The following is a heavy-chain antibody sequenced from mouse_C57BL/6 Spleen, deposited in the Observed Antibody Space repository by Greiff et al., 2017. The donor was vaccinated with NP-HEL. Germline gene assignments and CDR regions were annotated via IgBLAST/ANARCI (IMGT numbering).Heavy chain of an antibody. V-gene: IGHV1-82*01. CDR2: IYPGDGDT. CDR1: GYAFSSSW. CDR3: ARLGFSYWYFDV. Sequence: VQLVESGPELVKPGASVKISCKASGYAFSSSWMNWVKQRPGKGLEWIGRIYPGDGDTNYNGKFKGKATLTADKSSSTAYMQLSSLTSEDSAVYFCARLGFSYWYFDVWGTGTTVTVSS. J-gene: IGHJ1*03.